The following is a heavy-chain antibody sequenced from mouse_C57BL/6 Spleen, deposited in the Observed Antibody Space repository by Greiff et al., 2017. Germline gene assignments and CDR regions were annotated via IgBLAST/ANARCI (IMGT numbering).Heavy chain of an antibody. Sequence: VQLKESGPGMVKPSQSLSLTCTVTGYSITSGYDWHWIRHFPGNKLEWMGYISYSGSTNSNPSLKSRISITHDTSKNHFFLKLNSVTTEDTATYYCARYDGYYGWYFDVWGTGTTVTVSS. V-gene: IGHV3-1*01. CDR2: ISYSGST. J-gene: IGHJ1*03. CDR1: GYSITSGYD. CDR3: ARYDGYYGWYFDV. D-gene: IGHD2-3*01.